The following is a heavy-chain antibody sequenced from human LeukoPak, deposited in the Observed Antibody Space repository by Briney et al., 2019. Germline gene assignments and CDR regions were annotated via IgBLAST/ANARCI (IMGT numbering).Heavy chain of an antibody. Sequence: GGSLRLSCAASGFTFSSYGMHWVRQAPGKGLEWVAFIRYDGSNKYYADSVKGRFTISRDNSKNTLYLQMNSLRAEDTAVYYCAKDSGYSDYNSGFDYWGQGTLVTVSS. CDR2: IRYDGSNK. D-gene: IGHD5-12*01. CDR3: AKDSGYSDYNSGFDY. J-gene: IGHJ4*02. V-gene: IGHV3-30*02. CDR1: GFTFSSYG.